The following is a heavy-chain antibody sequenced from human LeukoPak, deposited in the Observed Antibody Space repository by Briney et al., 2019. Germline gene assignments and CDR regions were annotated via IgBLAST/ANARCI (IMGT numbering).Heavy chain of an antibody. CDR3: AKDIAPYSGSYSLGY. D-gene: IGHD1-26*01. V-gene: IGHV3-30*18. Sequence: GGSLRLSCAASGFTFSNYGMRWVRQAPGKGLEWVALISFDESSEYYADSVKGRFSISRDNSKNTLYLQMNSLRAEDTAVYYCAKDIAPYSGSYSLGYWGQGTLVTVSS. CDR1: GFTFSNYG. CDR2: ISFDESSE. J-gene: IGHJ4*02.